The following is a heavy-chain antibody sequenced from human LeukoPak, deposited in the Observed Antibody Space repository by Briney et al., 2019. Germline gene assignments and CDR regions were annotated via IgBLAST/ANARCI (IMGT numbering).Heavy chain of an antibody. CDR3: AGTYGSGTYRNWFDP. J-gene: IGHJ5*02. D-gene: IGHD3-10*01. Sequence: GGSLRLSCAASGFTFSSYGMHWVRQAPGKGLEWVAVIWYDGSNKYYADSVKGRFTISRGNSKNTLYLQMNSLRAEDTAVYYCAGTYGSGTYRNWFDPWGQGTLVTVSS. CDR2: IWYDGSNK. V-gene: IGHV3-33*01. CDR1: GFTFSSYG.